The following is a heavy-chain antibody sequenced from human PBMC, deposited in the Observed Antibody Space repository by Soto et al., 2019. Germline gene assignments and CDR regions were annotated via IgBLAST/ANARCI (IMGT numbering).Heavy chain of an antibody. CDR1: GGSISSSNW. CDR3: ARTPIAAAGTRTLDY. V-gene: IGHV4-4*02. J-gene: IGHJ4*02. CDR2: IYHSGST. Sequence: SETLSLTCAVSGGSISSSNWWSWVRQPPGKGLEWIGEIYHSGSTNYNPSLKSRVTISVDKSKNQFSLKLSSVTAADTAVYYCARTPIAAAGTRTLDYWGQGTLVTVSS. D-gene: IGHD6-13*01.